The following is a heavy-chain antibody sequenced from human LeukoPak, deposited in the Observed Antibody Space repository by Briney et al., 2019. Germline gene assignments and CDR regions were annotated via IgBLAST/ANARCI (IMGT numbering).Heavy chain of an antibody. CDR2: IRGKAYGGTT. CDR3: TTDLYSGYDYDAFDI. J-gene: IGHJ3*02. CDR1: GFTFGDYA. D-gene: IGHD5-12*01. Sequence: PGGSLRLSCIASGFTFGDYAMSWFRQAPGKGLEWVGVIRGKAYGGTTEYAASVKGRFTISRDDSKSIAYLQMNSLKTEDTAVYYCTTDLYSGYDYDAFDIWGQGTMVTVSS. V-gene: IGHV3-49*03.